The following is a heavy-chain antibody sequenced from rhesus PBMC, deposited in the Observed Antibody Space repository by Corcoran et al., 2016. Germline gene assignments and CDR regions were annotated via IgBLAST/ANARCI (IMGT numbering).Heavy chain of an antibody. CDR1: GGSISSNY. J-gene: IGHJ4*01. CDR2: ISCRGGNN. Sequence: QLQLQESGPGLVKPSETLSLTCAVSGGSISSNYWSWIRQPPGTGLEWIGRISCRGGNNDSNPAPKGRFTMSADTAKNQFCLKLSPVTAADAAVDYCARDPYSGSYYVFDYWGQGVLVTVSS. CDR3: ARDPYSGSYYVFDY. D-gene: IGHD3-16*01. V-gene: IGHV4-173*01.